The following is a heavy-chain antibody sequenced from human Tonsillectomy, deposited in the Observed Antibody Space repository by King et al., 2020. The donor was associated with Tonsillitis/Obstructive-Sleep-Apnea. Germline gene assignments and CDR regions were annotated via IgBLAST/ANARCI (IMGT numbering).Heavy chain of an antibody. CDR3: AKDRGTTVTKDAFDI. CDR1: GFTFSSYA. J-gene: IGHJ3*02. CDR2: ISGSGGST. Sequence: EVQLVESGGGLVQPGGSMRLSCAASGFTFSSYAMSWVRQAPGKGLEWVSAISGSGGSTYYADSVKGRFTISRDNSKNTLYLQMNSLGAEDRAVYYFAKDRGTTVTKDAFDIWGQGTMVTVSS. D-gene: IGHD4-17*01. V-gene: IGHV3-23*04.